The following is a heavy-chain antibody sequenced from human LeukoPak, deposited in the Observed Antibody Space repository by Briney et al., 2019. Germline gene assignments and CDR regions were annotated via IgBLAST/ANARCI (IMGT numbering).Heavy chain of an antibody. V-gene: IGHV4-39*01. J-gene: IGHJ6*03. CDR3: ARHKDYYYSYMDV. CDR2: IYYSGST. Sequence: PSETLSLACSVSGDSISTSSYYWGWIRQPPGKGLEWIGTIYYSGSTYYNPSLTSRVTISVDTSKNQFSLKLSSVTAADTAVYYCARHKDYYYSYMDVWGKGTTVTISS. CDR1: GDSISTSSYY.